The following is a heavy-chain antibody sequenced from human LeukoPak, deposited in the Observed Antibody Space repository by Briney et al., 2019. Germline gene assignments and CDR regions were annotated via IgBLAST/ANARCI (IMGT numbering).Heavy chain of an antibody. D-gene: IGHD3-10*01. CDR1: GGSISSSSYY. J-gene: IGHJ4*02. Sequence: PSETLSLTCTVSGGSISSSSYYWGWIRQPPGKGLEWIGSIYYSGSTYYNPSLKSRVTISVDTSKNQFSLKLSSVTAADTAVYYCARVGVLWFGELLNYFDYWGQGTLVTVSS. CDR2: IYYSGST. CDR3: ARVGVLWFGELLNYFDY. V-gene: IGHV4-39*07.